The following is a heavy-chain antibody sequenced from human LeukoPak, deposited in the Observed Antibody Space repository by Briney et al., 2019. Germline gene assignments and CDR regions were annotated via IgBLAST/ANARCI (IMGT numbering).Heavy chain of an antibody. CDR1: GGSISSGDYY. Sequence: SQTLSLTCTVSGGSISSGDYYWSWIRQPPGKGLEWIGYIYYSGSTYYNPSLKSRVSISVDTSKNQFSLKLSSVTAADTAVYYCARVRPYCSGGSCYSDAFDIWGQGTMVTVSS. V-gene: IGHV4-30-4*08. D-gene: IGHD2-15*01. CDR2: IYYSGST. J-gene: IGHJ3*02. CDR3: ARVRPYCSGGSCYSDAFDI.